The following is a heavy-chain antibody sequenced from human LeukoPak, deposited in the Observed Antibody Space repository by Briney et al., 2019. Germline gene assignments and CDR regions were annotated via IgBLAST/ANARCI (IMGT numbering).Heavy chain of an antibody. D-gene: IGHD3-22*01. CDR3: AKDRPTLKYYYDSIPLDY. J-gene: IGHJ4*02. Sequence: GGSLRLSCAASGFTFRSYAMSWVRQAPGKGLEWVSAISGSGGSTYYADSVKGRFTISRDNSKNTLYLQMNSLRAEDTAVYYCAKDRPTLKYYYDSIPLDYWGQGTLVTVSS. CDR2: ISGSGGST. V-gene: IGHV3-23*01. CDR1: GFTFRSYA.